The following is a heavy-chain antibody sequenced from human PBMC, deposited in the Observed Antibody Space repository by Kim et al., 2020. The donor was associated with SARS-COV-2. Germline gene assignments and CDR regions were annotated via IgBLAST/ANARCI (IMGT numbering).Heavy chain of an antibody. CDR1: GFTFDDYG. V-gene: IGHV3-20*01. J-gene: IGHJ2*01. D-gene: IGHD5-18*01. CDR2: INWNGGST. CDR3: ARGYSYGYGWYFDL. Sequence: GGSLRLSCAASGFTFDDYGMSWVRQAPGKGLEWVSGINWNGGSTGYADSVKGRFTISRDNAKNSLYLQMNSLRAEDTALYHCARGYSYGYGWYFDLWGRGTLVTVSS.